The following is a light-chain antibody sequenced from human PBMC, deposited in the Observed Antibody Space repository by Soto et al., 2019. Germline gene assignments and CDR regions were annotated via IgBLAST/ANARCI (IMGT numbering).Light chain of an antibody. Sequence: QSALTQPASVSGSPGQSITISCTGTSSDVGFSNYVFWYQQHPGKAPKLIISDVSNRPSGVSNRFSGSKSGNTASLTISGRQAEDEADYYCSSYTSSSTDVFGTGTKLTVL. CDR2: DVS. J-gene: IGLJ1*01. CDR1: SSDVGFSNY. V-gene: IGLV2-14*01. CDR3: SSYTSSSTDV.